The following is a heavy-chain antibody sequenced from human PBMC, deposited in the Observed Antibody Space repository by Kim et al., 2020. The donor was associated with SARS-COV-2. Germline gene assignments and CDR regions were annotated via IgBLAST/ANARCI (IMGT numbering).Heavy chain of an antibody. CDR2: IYYSGST. D-gene: IGHD3-10*01. V-gene: IGHV4-31*03. CDR1: GGSISSGGYY. Sequence: SETLSLTCTVSGGSISSGGYYWSWIRQHPGKGLEWIGYIYYSGSTYYNPSLKSRVTISVDTSKNQFSLKLSSVTAADTAVYYCARERGYCSGSYSATVKETRLAYYYYGMDVWGQGTTVTVSS. CDR3: ARERGYCSGSYSATVKETRLAYYYYGMDV. J-gene: IGHJ6*02.